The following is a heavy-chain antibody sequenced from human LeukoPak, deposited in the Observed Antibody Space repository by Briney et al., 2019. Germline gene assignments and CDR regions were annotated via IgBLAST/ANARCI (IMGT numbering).Heavy chain of an antibody. CDR1: GGSFSSYY. J-gene: IGHJ5*02. CDR2: IHHSGYT. D-gene: IGHD6-19*01. V-gene: IGHV4-59*01. Sequence: SETLSLTCTAYGGSFSSYYWSWIRQPPGKGLEWIGYIHHSGYTNYNPSPKSRLAISVDTSKNQFSLNLTSVTAADTAVYFCAREVAVAGNTGSFDPWGQGTLVTVSS. CDR3: AREVAVAGNTGSFDP.